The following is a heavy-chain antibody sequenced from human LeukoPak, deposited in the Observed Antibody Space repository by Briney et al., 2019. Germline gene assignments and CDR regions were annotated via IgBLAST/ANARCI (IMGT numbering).Heavy chain of an antibody. J-gene: IGHJ3*02. CDR3: ARAGIAARAGFSAFDI. CDR1: GFTFSSYV. D-gene: IGHD6-6*01. CDR2: IWYDGSNK. V-gene: IGHV3-33*01. Sequence: GGSLRLSCAASGFTFSSYVMHWVRQAPGKGLEWVAVIWYDGSNKYYADSVKGRFTISRDNSKNTLDLQMNSLRAKDTAVYYCARAGIAARAGFSAFDIWGQGTMVTVSS.